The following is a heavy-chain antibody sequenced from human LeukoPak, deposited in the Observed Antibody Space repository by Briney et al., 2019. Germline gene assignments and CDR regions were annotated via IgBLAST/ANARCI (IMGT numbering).Heavy chain of an antibody. J-gene: IGHJ3*02. CDR2: VNAGNGNT. V-gene: IGHV1-3*03. Sequence: GASVKVSCKASGYTFTSHAMHWVRQAPGQRLEWMGWVNAGNGNTKYSQEFQGRVTITRDTSASTAYMELSSLRSEDTAVYYCAKDLRGAFDIWGQGTMVTVSS. CDR1: GYTFTSHA. CDR3: AKDLRGAFDI.